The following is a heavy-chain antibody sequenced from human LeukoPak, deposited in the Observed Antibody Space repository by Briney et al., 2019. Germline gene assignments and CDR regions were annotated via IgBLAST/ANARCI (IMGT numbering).Heavy chain of an antibody. J-gene: IGHJ6*02. CDR2: IKQDGSEK. CDR3: ARAEVGYSVYYYYGMDV. CDR1: GFTFSSYW. V-gene: IGHV3-7*01. D-gene: IGHD2-21*01. Sequence: GGSLRLSCAASGFTFSSYWMSWVRQAPGKGLEWVANIKQDGSEKYYVDSVKGRFTISRDNAKNSLYLQMNSLRAEDTAVYYCARAEVGYSVYYYYGMDVWGQGTTVTVSS.